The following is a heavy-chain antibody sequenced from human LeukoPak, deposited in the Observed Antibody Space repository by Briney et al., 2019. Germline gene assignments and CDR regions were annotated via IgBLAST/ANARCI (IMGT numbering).Heavy chain of an antibody. Sequence: GGSLGLSCAASGFTFSSYEMNWVRQAPGKGLEWVSYISSSGSIIYHADFVKGRFTISRDNAKNSLYLQMNSLRAEDTAVYYCARDDSSKAFDIWGQGTMVTVSS. D-gene: IGHD3-22*01. CDR1: GFTFSSYE. CDR2: ISSSGSII. J-gene: IGHJ3*02. V-gene: IGHV3-48*03. CDR3: ARDDSSKAFDI.